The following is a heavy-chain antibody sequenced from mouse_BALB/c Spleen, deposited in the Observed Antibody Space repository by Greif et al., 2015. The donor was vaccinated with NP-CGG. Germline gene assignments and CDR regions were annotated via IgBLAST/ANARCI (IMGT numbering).Heavy chain of an antibody. CDR3: ARHYYGYSAWFAY. CDR1: GFTFSSYT. D-gene: IGHD1-2*01. J-gene: IGHJ3*01. CDR2: ISNGGGST. Sequence: EVNVVGSGRGLVQPGGSLKLSCAASGFTFSSYTMSWVRQTPEKRLEWVAYISNGGGSTYYPDTVKGRFTISRDNAKNTLYLQMSSLKSEDTAMYYCARHYYGYSAWFAYWGQGTLVTVSA. V-gene: IGHV5-12-2*01.